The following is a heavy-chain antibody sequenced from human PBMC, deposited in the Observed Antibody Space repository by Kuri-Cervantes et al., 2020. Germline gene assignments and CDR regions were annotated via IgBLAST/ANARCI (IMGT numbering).Heavy chain of an antibody. J-gene: IGHJ5*02. CDR3: ARDARYYGSGSYWFDP. V-gene: IGHV1-69*06. CDR2: IIPIFGTA. Sequence: SVNVSCKASGGTFSSYAISWVRQAPGQGLEWMGGIIPIFGTANYAQKFQGRVTITADKSTSTAYMELSSLRSEDTAVYYCARDARYYGSGSYWFDPWGQGTLVTVSS. D-gene: IGHD3-10*01. CDR1: GGTFSSYA.